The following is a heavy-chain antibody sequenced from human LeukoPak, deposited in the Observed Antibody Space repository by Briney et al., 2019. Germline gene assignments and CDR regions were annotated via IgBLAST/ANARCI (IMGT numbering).Heavy chain of an antibody. V-gene: IGHV4-59*08. J-gene: IGHJ4*02. D-gene: IGHD3-10*01. CDR3: ARRGGGYGSGSYDYFDY. CDR1: GGSISSYY. Sequence: SETLSLTCTVSGGSISSYYWSWIRQPPGKGLEWIGYIYYSGSTNYNPSLKSRVTISVDTSKNQFSLKLSSVTAADTAVYYCARRGGGYGSGSYDYFDYWGQGTLVTVSS. CDR2: IYYSGST.